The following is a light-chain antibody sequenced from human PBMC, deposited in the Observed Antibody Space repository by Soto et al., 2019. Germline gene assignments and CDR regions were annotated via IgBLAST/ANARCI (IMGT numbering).Light chain of an antibody. CDR2: GAS. V-gene: IGKV3-20*01. Sequence: DMVLTQSPGTLSLSPGERATLSCRASQSVISSYLAWYQQKPGQAPRLLIYGASSRATGIPDRFSGSGSGTDFTLTISRLEAEDFAVYYCQQYGSSPTWTFGQGTKVEIK. CDR3: QQYGSSPTWT. CDR1: QSVISSY. J-gene: IGKJ1*01.